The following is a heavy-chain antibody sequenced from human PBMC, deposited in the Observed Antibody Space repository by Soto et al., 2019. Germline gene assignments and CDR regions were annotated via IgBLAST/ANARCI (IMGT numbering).Heavy chain of an antibody. V-gene: IGHV3-23*01. CDR3: AKDRGSRYYFDY. Sequence: GGSMRLSCAAAGFTFSSYAMSWVRQAPGKGLEWVSAISGSGGSTYYADSVKGRFTISRDNSKNTLYLQMNSLRAEDTAVYYCAKDRGSRYYFDYWGQGTLVTVSS. CDR1: GFTFSSYA. CDR2: ISGSGGST. D-gene: IGHD1-26*01. J-gene: IGHJ4*02.